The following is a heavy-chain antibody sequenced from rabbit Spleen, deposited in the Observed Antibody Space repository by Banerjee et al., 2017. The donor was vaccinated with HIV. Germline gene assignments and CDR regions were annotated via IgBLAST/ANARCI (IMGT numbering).Heavy chain of an antibody. CDR2: IDTNDGDT. D-gene: IGHD1-1*01. Sequence: QSLEESGGDLVKPGASLTLTCTVSGIDLVSNYICWVRQAPGKGLEWIACIDTNDGDTDYANWPKGRFTISKTSSTTVTLQMTSLTAADTATYFCSRNYVNAFEPWGPGSLVTVS. J-gene: IGHJ2*01. V-gene: IGHV1S40*01. CDR3: SRNYVNAFEP. CDR1: GIDLVSNY.